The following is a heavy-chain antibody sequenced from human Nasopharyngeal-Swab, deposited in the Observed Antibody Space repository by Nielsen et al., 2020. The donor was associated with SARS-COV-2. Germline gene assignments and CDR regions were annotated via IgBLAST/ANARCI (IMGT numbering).Heavy chain of an antibody. CDR2: ISSSSSYI. V-gene: IGHV3-21*01. Sequence: GSLRLSCAASGFTFSSYAMHWVRQAPGKGLEWVSSISSSSSYIYYADSVKGRFTISRDNAKNSLYLQMNSLRAEDTAVYYCAREDCSSTSCYTGWFDPWGQGTLVTVSS. D-gene: IGHD2-2*02. J-gene: IGHJ5*02. CDR3: AREDCSSTSCYTGWFDP. CDR1: GFTFSSYA.